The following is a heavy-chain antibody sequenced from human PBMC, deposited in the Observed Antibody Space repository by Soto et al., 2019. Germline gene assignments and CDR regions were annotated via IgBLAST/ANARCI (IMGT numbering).Heavy chain of an antibody. CDR3: ATCTGGSCYYYGMDI. CDR1: GYTFSAYY. J-gene: IGHJ6*04. Sequence: QVQLEQSGAEVKKPGASVKVSCEGSGYTFSAYYIHWVRQAPGQGLEWMGWINPRSGGTNFAQKFQGRVTMTRDTSISTAYMELTRLMSNDTAVYYCATCTGGSCYYYGMDIWGKGTTVTVSS. CDR2: INPRSGGT. V-gene: IGHV1-2*02. D-gene: IGHD2-15*01.